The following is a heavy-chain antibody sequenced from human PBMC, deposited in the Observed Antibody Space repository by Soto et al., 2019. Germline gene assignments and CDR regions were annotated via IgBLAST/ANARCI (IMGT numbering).Heavy chain of an antibody. D-gene: IGHD5-18*01. V-gene: IGHV3-30*18. CDR3: AKGGVRGYSYGYGY. CDR1: GFTFSSYG. Sequence: QVQLVESGGGVVQPGRSLRLSCAASGFTFSSYGMHWVRQAPGKGLEWVAVISYDGSNKYYADSVKGRFTISRDNSKNPLYLQMNSLRAEDTAVYYCAKGGVRGYSYGYGYWGQGTLVTVSS. CDR2: ISYDGSNK. J-gene: IGHJ4*02.